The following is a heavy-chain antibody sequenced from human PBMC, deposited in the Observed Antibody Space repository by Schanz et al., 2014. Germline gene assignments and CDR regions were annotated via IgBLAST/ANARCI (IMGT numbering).Heavy chain of an antibody. CDR3: AKDAENTAMITDYFDY. CDR2: ISGSGGNT. J-gene: IGHJ4*02. V-gene: IGHV3-23*01. Sequence: EVLLLESGGGVVQPGGSLRLSCAASGFTFRGYAMSWVRQAPGRGLEWVSIISGSGGNTYYADAVRGRFTISRDNSKTTVYLQMNSLRAEDTAVYYCAKDAENTAMITDYFDYWGQGTLVTVSS. D-gene: IGHD5-18*01. CDR1: GFTFRGYA.